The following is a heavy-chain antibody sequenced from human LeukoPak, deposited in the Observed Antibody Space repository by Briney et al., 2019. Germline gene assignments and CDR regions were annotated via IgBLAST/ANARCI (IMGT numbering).Heavy chain of an antibody. CDR1: GFTFSSYS. Sequence: TGGSLRLSCAASGFTFSSYSMNWVRQAPGKGLEWVSYISSSSSTIYYADSVKGRFTISRDNAKNSLYLQMNSLRAEDTAVYYCAREGHSSSWYVMSGYYYYYYMDVWGKGTTVTVSS. CDR3: AREGHSSSWYVMSGYYYYYYMDV. V-gene: IGHV3-48*04. CDR2: ISSSSSTI. J-gene: IGHJ6*03. D-gene: IGHD6-13*01.